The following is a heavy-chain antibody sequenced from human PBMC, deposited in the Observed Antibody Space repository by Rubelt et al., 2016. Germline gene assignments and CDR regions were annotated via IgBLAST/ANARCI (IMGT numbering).Heavy chain of an antibody. J-gene: IGHJ6*02. D-gene: IGHD3-9*01. CDR3: ARARYDILTGNFNYYYYGMDV. V-gene: IGHV3-13*01. CDR1: GFIFSDYD. Sequence: EVQLVESGGGLVQPGGSLRLSCAVSGFIFSDYDMHWVRQVTGKGLEWVSAIGIAGDAHSLDSVKDRFTISRADAKTSLYLQMNSRRAGDTAVYYCARARYDILTGNFNYYYYGMDVWGQGTTVTVSS. CDR2: IGIAGDA.